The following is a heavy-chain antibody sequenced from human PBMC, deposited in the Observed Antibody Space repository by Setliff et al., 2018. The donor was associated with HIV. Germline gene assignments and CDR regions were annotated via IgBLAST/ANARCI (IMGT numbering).Heavy chain of an antibody. D-gene: IGHD2-21*01. Sequence: PETLSLTCTVTGGSLRSGSYYWSWIRQPPGKGLEWIGSIYYSGTANYNPSLKSRVTMSLDRSKRQFSLKLTSLTAADTAVYYCAGLSDFLDYWGLGNLVTVSS. V-gene: IGHV4-39*07. CDR3: AGLSDFLDY. J-gene: IGHJ4*02. CDR1: GGSLRSGSYY. CDR2: IYYSGTA.